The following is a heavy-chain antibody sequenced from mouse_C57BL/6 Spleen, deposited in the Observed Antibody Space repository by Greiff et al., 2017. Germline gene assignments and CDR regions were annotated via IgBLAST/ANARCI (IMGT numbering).Heavy chain of an antibody. CDR2: IWSDGST. J-gene: IGHJ4*01. Sequence: VKLMESGPGLVAPSQSLSITCTVSGFSLTSYGVHWVRQPPGKGLEWLVVIWSDGSTTYNSALKSRLSISKDNSKSQVFLKMNSLQTDDTAMYYCARQPYYCSTYYYAMDYWGQGTSVTVSS. CDR3: ARQPYYCSTYYYAMDY. V-gene: IGHV2-6-1*01. CDR1: GFSLTSYG. D-gene: IGHD1-1*01.